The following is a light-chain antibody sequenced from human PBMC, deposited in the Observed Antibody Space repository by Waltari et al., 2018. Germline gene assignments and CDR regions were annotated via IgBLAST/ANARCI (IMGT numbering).Light chain of an antibody. CDR2: EVS. CDR3: SSYAGSNNGHYV. CDR1: SSDVGGYNY. V-gene: IGLV2-8*01. J-gene: IGLJ1*01. Sequence: QSALTQPPSASGSPGQSVTISCTGTSSDVGGYNYVSWYQQHPGKAPKLLIYEVSKRPSGCPDRFSGSKSGNTASLAVSGLQAEDEADYYCSSYAGSNNGHYVFGTGTKVTVL.